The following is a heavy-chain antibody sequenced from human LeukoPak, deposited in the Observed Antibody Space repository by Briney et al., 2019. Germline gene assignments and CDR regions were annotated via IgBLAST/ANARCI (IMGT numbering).Heavy chain of an antibody. CDR2: IYYSGST. Sequence: LETLSLTCAISGGSISGTPYYWGWIRQPPGKGLEWIGSIYYSGSTYYNPSLKSRLTISVDTSKNQFSLKLSSVTAADTAMYYCARASTIFGHFAYWGRGTLVTVSS. D-gene: IGHD3-3*01. V-gene: IGHV4-39*07. J-gene: IGHJ4*02. CDR1: GGSISGTPYY. CDR3: ARASTIFGHFAY.